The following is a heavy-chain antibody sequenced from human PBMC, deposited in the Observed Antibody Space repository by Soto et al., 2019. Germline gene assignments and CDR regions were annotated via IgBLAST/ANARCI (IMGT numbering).Heavy chain of an antibody. D-gene: IGHD6-13*01. CDR2: TYYRSKWYN. CDR1: GDSVSSNSAA. CDR3: ARVRGIAAAGTLPSYYYYGMDV. J-gene: IGHJ6*02. V-gene: IGHV6-1*01. Sequence: SQTLSLTCAISGDSVSSNSAAWNWIRQSPSRGLEWLGRTYYRSKWYNDYAVSVKSRITINPDTSKNQFSLQLNSVTPEDTAVYYCARVRGIAAAGTLPSYYYYGMDVWGQGTTVTVSS.